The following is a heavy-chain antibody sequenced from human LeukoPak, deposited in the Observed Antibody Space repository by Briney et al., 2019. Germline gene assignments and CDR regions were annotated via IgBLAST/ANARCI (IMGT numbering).Heavy chain of an antibody. V-gene: IGHV3-30*18. CDR1: GFTFSSYG. D-gene: IGHD3-22*01. CDR2: ISYDGSNK. Sequence: PGGSLRLSCAASGFTFSSYGMHWVRQAPGKGLEWVAVISYDGSNKYYADSVKGRFTISRDNSKNTLYLQMNSLRAEDTAVYYCAKGGITMIVTRFDYWGQGTLVTVSS. J-gene: IGHJ4*02. CDR3: AKGGITMIVTRFDY.